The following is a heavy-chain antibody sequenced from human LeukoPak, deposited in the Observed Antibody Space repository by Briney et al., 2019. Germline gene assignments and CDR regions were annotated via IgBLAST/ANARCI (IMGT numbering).Heavy chain of an antibody. Sequence: SGPTLVNPTQTLTLTCTFSGFSLSTSGVGVGWIRQPPGKALEWLALIYWNDDKRYSSSLKSRLTITKDTSKNQVVLTMTNMDPVDTATYYCAHAEGSYYDFWSGLDHFDYWGQGTLVTVSS. CDR1: GFSLSTSGVG. CDR3: AHAEGSYYDFWSGLDHFDY. J-gene: IGHJ4*02. CDR2: IYWNDDK. D-gene: IGHD3-3*01. V-gene: IGHV2-5*01.